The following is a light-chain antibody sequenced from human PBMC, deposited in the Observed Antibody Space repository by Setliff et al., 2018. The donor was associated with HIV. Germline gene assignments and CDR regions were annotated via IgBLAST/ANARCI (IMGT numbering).Light chain of an antibody. CDR3: GTWEGSLTSPCVV. V-gene: IGLV1-51*01. CDR1: TSNIGSSP. CDR2: DNN. Sequence: ELTQPPSVSAAPGQKVTISCSGSTSNIGSSPVSWYQQVPGTAPKLLIYDNNKRPSGIPDRFSGSKSGTSATLGITGLQTGDEADYYCGTWEGSLTSPCVVFGGGTKVTVL. J-gene: IGLJ2*01.